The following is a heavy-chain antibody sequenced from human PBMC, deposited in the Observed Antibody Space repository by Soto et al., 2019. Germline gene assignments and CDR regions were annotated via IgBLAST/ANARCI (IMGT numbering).Heavy chain of an antibody. D-gene: IGHD1-1*01. CDR1: GYTFANYP. V-gene: IGHV1-3*01. Sequence: QVQLVQSGAEVKKPGASLKLSCKASGYTFANYPLHWVRRAPGQSLEWMGWINYGNGDKNYSQRFQGRVTITRDTSASTAYMDLSRLTSADTAFYSCARGAGWHDSAGMDVWGQGTTVTVAS. CDR2: INYGNGDK. CDR3: ARGAGWHDSAGMDV. J-gene: IGHJ6*02.